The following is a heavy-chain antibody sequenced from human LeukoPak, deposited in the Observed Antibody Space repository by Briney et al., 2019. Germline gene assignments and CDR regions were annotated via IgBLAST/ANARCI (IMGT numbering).Heavy chain of an antibody. CDR2: ISSSGSTI. CDR3: ARDWHDYGDYLYNWFDP. CDR1: GFTFGDYA. V-gene: IGHV3-11*04. D-gene: IGHD4-17*01. J-gene: IGHJ5*02. Sequence: PGRSLRLSCTASGFTFGDYAMSWIRQAPGKGLEWVSYISSSGSTIYYADSVKGRFTISRDNAKNSLYLQMNSLRAEDTAVYYCARDWHDYGDYLYNWFDPWGQGTLVTVSS.